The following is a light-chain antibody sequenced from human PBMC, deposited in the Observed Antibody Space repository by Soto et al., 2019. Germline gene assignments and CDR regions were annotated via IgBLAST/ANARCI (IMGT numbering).Light chain of an antibody. CDR1: SSNIGSNT. CDR3: AAWDDSLNGPVV. J-gene: IGLJ2*01. CDR2: SNN. V-gene: IGLV1-44*01. Sequence: QSVLTQPPSASGTPGQRVTISCSGSSSNIGSNTVNWYQQLPGTAPKLLIYSNNQRPSGVPDRFSGSKSGTSASLAISGLHSEDEADYYCAAWDDSLNGPVVFGGGTKVTVL.